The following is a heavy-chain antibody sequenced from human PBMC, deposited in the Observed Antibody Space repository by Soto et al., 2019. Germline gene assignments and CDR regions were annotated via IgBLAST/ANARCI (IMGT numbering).Heavy chain of an antibody. D-gene: IGHD3-10*01. V-gene: IGHV3-23*01. CDR3: AKALGWREVPGPSFDY. J-gene: IGHJ4*02. CDR2: ISGSGGST. CDR1: GFTFSSYA. Sequence: GGSLRLSCAASGFTFSSYAMSWVRQAPGKGLEWVSAISGSGGSTYYADSVKGRFTISRDNSKNTLYLQMNSLRAEDTAVYYCAKALGWREVPGPSFDYWCQGTLVTVSS.